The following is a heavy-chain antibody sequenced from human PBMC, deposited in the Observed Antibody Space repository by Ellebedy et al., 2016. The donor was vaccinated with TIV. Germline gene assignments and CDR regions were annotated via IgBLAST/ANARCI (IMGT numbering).Heavy chain of an antibody. CDR1: SASIGGSTYY. CDR2: VYYTGST. J-gene: IGHJ4*02. V-gene: IGHV4-39*07. D-gene: IGHD5-18*01. Sequence: SETLSLTCTVSSASIGGSTYYWGWVRQPPGRGLEWIGSVYYTGSTYYNPSLESRVTISVDKSKNQFSLKLSSVTAADTAVYYCARGGYSYAFDYWGQGTLVTVSS. CDR3: ARGGYSYAFDY.